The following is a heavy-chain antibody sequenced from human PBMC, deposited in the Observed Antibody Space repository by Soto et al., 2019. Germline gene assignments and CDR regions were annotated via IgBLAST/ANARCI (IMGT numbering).Heavy chain of an antibody. D-gene: IGHD4-17*01. V-gene: IGHV3-48*01. J-gene: IGHJ4*02. Sequence: PGGSLRLSCAASGFTFSTYSMNWVRQAPGKGLEWVSYISSSSSTIYYADSVKGRFTISRDNSKNTLYLQMNSLRAEDTAVYYCAAPRLAPLSYWGQGTLVTVSS. CDR3: AAPRLAPLSY. CDR1: GFTFSTYS. CDR2: ISSSSSTI.